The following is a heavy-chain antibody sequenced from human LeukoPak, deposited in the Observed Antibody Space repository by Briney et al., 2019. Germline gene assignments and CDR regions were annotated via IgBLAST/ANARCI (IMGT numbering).Heavy chain of an antibody. Sequence: PGGSLRLSCAASGFTFSSYGMHWVRQAPGKGLEWVAFIRYDGSNKYYADSVKGRFTISRDNSKNTLYLQMNSLRAEDTAVYYCAKVGVSVYCSSTSCYLAYWGQGTLVTVSS. CDR2: IRYDGSNK. CDR1: GFTFSSYG. CDR3: AKVGVSVYCSSTSCYLAY. J-gene: IGHJ4*02. D-gene: IGHD2-2*01. V-gene: IGHV3-30*02.